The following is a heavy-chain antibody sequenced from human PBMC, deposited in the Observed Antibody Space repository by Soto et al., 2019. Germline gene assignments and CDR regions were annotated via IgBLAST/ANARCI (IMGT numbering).Heavy chain of an antibody. D-gene: IGHD2-15*01. CDR3: ARDPTSCSGGRCNSVGWFDP. Sequence: QVQLVESGGGVVQPGRSLRLSCAASGFTFIAYSMHWVRQAPGKGLEWLAVISFDGGEKHYADSVKGRCTISRDNSNNTLYLQMHSLRDDDTAIYYCARDPTSCSGGRCNSVGWFDPWGQGTRVIVSS. V-gene: IGHV3-30-3*01. CDR1: GFTFIAYS. CDR2: ISFDGGEK. J-gene: IGHJ5*02.